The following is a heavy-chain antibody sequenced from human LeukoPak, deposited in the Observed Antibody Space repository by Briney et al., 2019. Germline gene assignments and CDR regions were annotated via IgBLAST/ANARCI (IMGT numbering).Heavy chain of an antibody. V-gene: IGHV3-74*01. CDR3: ARDRVLSVVVPAAILAYMDV. J-gene: IGHJ6*03. CDR1: GFTFSSYW. Sequence: GGSLRLSCAASGFTFSSYWMHWVRQAPGKGLVWVSRINSDGSSTSYADSVKGRFTISRDNAKNSLYLQMNSLRAEDTAVYYCARDRVLSVVVPAAILAYMDVWGKGTTVTVSS. D-gene: IGHD2-2*01. CDR2: INSDGSST.